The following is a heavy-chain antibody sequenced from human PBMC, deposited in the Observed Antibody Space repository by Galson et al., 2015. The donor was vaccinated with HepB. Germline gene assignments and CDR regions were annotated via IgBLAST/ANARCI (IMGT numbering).Heavy chain of an antibody. V-gene: IGHV1-46*01. CDR3: ARREFSGSYRHFDY. J-gene: IGHJ4*02. D-gene: IGHD1-26*01. Sequence: SVKVSCKASGYRSTSDYMNWVRQAPGQGLEWMGIINSSGGITAYAQKFQGRITMTRDTSTSTVYMELSSLTSEDTAVYYCARREFSGSYRHFDYWGQGTLVTVSS. CDR2: INSSGGIT. CDR1: GYRSTSDY.